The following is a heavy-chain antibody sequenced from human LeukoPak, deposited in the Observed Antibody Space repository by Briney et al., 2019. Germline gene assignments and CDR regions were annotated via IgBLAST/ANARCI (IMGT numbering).Heavy chain of an antibody. D-gene: IGHD3-16*01. CDR1: GYTFTGYY. J-gene: IGHJ3*02. CDR2: INPNSGGT. CDR3: ATTFIWTRAFDI. Sequence: ASVKASCKASGYTFTGYYMHWVRQAPGQGLEWMGWINPNSGGTNYAQKFQGRVTMTRDTSISTAYMELSRLRSDDTAVYYCATTFIWTRAFDIWGQGTMVTVSS. V-gene: IGHV1-2*02.